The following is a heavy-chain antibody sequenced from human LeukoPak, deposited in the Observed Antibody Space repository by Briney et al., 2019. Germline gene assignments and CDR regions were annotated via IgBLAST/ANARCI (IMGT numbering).Heavy chain of an antibody. Sequence: SETLSLTCTVSGGSISSNYWSWIRQPPGKGLEWIGYIYTSGSTNYNPSLKSRVTISVDTSKNQFSLKLSSVTAADTAVYYCARHKASEWELPLDYWGQGTLVTVSS. CDR3: ARHKASEWELPLDY. V-gene: IGHV4-4*09. CDR1: GGSISSNY. J-gene: IGHJ4*02. D-gene: IGHD1-26*01. CDR2: IYTSGST.